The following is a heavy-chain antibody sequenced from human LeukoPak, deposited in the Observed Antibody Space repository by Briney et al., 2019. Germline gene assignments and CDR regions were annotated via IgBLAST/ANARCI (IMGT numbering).Heavy chain of an antibody. V-gene: IGHV3-30*02. CDR1: GFTFSSYG. Sequence: GGSLRLSCEASGFTFSSYGIHWVRQAPGKGLEWVAVIWSDGSNKYYADSVKGRFTISRDNSKNTLYLQMNSLRAEDTAVYYCAKELVGAGFFDYWGQGTLVTVSS. CDR3: AKELVGAGFFDY. J-gene: IGHJ4*02. CDR2: IWSDGSNK. D-gene: IGHD1-26*01.